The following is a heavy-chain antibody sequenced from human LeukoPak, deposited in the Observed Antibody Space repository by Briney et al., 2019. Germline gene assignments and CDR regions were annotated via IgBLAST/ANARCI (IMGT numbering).Heavy chain of an antibody. D-gene: IGHD3-10*01. CDR1: GGSFSGYY. J-gene: IGHJ5*02. CDR2: INHSGST. Sequence: SESLSLTCAVYGGSFSGYYWSWIRQPPGKGLEWIGEINHSGSTNYNPSLKSRVTISVDTSKNQFSLKLSSVTAADTAVYYCARGSVLLWFGELLSNWFDPWGQGTLVTVSS. CDR3: ARGSVLLWFGELLSNWFDP. V-gene: IGHV4-34*01.